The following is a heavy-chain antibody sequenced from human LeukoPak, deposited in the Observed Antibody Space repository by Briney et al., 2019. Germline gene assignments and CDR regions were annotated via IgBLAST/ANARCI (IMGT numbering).Heavy chain of an antibody. CDR2: IYYSGST. V-gene: IGHV4-30-4*01. CDR1: GGSISSGDYY. D-gene: IGHD6-19*01. Sequence: SETLSLTCTVSGGSISSGDYYWSWIRQPPGKGLEWIGYIYYSGSTYYNPSLKSRVTISVDTSKNQFSLKLSSVTAADTAVYYCARLRGIAVAGTYYYYYMDVWGKGTTVTVSS. CDR3: ARLRGIAVAGTYYYYYMDV. J-gene: IGHJ6*03.